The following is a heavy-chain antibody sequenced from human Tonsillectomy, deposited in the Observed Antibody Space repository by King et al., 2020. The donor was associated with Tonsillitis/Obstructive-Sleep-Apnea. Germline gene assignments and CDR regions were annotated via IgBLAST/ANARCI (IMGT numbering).Heavy chain of an antibody. J-gene: IGHJ4*01. CDR2: XYXXDDT. Sequence: TLKESGPTLVKPXQTLTLTCTFSGFSLSTSGVGVGWIRQSPGKALECLALXYXXDDTRXSPXLKSRLTXTKDTSKNXVVLTMTNMDPVDTATYYYAXHLTXXXSXXDYXXXXTLVT. CDR3: AXHLTXXXSXXDY. V-gene: IGHV2-5*01. CDR1: GFSLSTSGVG.